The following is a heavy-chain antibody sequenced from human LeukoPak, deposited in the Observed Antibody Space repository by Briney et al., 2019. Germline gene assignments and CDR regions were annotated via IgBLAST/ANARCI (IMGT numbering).Heavy chain of an antibody. CDR1: GGSISSYY. D-gene: IGHD6-19*01. CDR3: ARDKSSGWSFDY. J-gene: IGHJ4*02. V-gene: IGHV4-59*01. CDR2: IYYSGST. Sequence: SETLSLTCTVSGGSISSYYWSWIRQPPGKGLEWIGYIYYSGSTNYNPSLKSRVTMSVDTSKNQFSLKLSSVTAADTAVYYCARDKSSGWSFDYWGQGTLVTVSS.